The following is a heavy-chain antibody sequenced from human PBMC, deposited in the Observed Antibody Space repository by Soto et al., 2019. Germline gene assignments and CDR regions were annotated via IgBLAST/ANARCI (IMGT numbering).Heavy chain of an antibody. Sequence: QVQLQESGPGLVKPSQTLSLTCTVSGGSISTGGYYWTWIRQHPGKGLEWIGYIYYSGSTYYNPSLKSRVNISIETSKNQFSLKLSSVTAADTAVYYCARGLSVTHFDNWGQGTLVTVSS. D-gene: IGHD4-17*01. J-gene: IGHJ4*02. V-gene: IGHV4-31*03. CDR3: ARGLSVTHFDN. CDR2: IYYSGST. CDR1: GGSISTGGYY.